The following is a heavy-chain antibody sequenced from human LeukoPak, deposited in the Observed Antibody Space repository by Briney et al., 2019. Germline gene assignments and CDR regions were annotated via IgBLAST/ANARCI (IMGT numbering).Heavy chain of an antibody. CDR3: ARSPGWRTYSDY. J-gene: IGHJ4*02. CDR2: ISYDGSNK. CDR1: GFTFSSYA. V-gene: IGHV3-30-3*01. Sequence: GGSLRLSCAASGFTFSSYAMHWVRQAPGKGLEWVAVISYDGSNKYYADSVKGRFTISRDNAKNSLYLQMNSLRAEDTAVYYCARSPGWRTYSDYWGQGTLVTVSS. D-gene: IGHD2-15*01.